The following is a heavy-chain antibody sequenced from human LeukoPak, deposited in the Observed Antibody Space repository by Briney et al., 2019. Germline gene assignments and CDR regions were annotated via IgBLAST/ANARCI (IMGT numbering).Heavy chain of an antibody. CDR1: GGSISSGSYY. D-gene: IGHD6-19*01. Sequence: PSETLSLTCTVSGGSISSGSYYWSWIRQPAGKGLEWIGRIYTSGSTNYNPSLKSRVTISVDTSKNQFSLKLSSVTAADTAVYYRARDSIAVAGTVGRAFDIWGQGTMVTVSS. J-gene: IGHJ3*02. V-gene: IGHV4-61*02. CDR3: ARDSIAVAGTVGRAFDI. CDR2: IYTSGST.